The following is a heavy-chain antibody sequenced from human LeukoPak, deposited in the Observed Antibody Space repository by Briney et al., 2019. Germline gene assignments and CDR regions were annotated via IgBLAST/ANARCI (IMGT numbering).Heavy chain of an antibody. CDR1: GYSISSGYY. CDR3: ATHRGDSSSWFDFDS. Sequence: SETLSLTCAVSGYSISSGYYWGWIRQPPGKGLEWIGNIYYTGSTNYNPSLKSRVTISQSKNHFSLKLNSVTAADTAVYYCATHRGDSSSWFDFDSWGQGTLVTVSS. V-gene: IGHV4-38-2*01. D-gene: IGHD6-13*01. J-gene: IGHJ4*02. CDR2: IYYTGST.